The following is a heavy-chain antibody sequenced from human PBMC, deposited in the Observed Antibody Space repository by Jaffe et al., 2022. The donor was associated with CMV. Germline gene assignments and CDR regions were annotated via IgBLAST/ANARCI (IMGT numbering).Heavy chain of an antibody. CDR1: GYTFTSYD. V-gene: IGHV1-8*01. CDR3: SVYRAGQKRATYGMDV. D-gene: IGHD2-2*01. J-gene: IGHJ6*02. Sequence: QVQLVQSGAEVKKPGASVKVSCKASGYTFTSYDINWVRQATGQGLEWMGWMNPNSGNTGYAQKFQGRVTMTRNTSISTAYMELSSLRSEDTAVYYCSVYRAGQKRATYGMDVWGQGTTVTVSS. CDR2: MNPNSGNT.